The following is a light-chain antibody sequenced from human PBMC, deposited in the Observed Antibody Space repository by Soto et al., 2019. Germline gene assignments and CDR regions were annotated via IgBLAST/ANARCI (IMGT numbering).Light chain of an antibody. CDR1: QSVLYSSNNKNY. CDR2: WAS. V-gene: IGKV4-1*01. CDR3: QQYYSTPWT. J-gene: IGKJ1*01. Sequence: DGVMTQSPASLAVSLGERATINCKSSQSVLYSSNNKNYLAWYQQKPGQPPKLLIYWASTRESGVPDRFSGSGSGTDFTLTISSLQAEDVVVYYCQQYYSTPWTFGQGTKVDIK.